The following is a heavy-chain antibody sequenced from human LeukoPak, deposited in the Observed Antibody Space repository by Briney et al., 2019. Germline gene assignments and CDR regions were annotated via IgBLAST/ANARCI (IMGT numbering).Heavy chain of an antibody. D-gene: IGHD2-2*02. V-gene: IGHV1-69*06. Sequence: ASVTVSCKASGGTFSSYAISWVRQAPGQGLEWMGGIIPIFGTANYAQKFQGRVTMTEDTSTDTAYMELSSLRSEDTAVYYCATDRYPIPYCSSTSCYSTAFDIWGQGTMVTVSS. CDR1: GGTFSSYA. CDR2: IIPIFGTA. J-gene: IGHJ3*02. CDR3: ATDRYPIPYCSSTSCYSTAFDI.